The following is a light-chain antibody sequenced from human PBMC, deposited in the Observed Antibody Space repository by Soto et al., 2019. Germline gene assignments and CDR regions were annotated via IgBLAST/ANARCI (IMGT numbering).Light chain of an antibody. CDR1: QTINNN. J-gene: IGKJ1*01. CDR2: GAS. CDR3: QQYDKWSWT. Sequence: DIVMTQSPATRSMSPGERATLSCRASQTINNNLAWNQQKPGQAPRLLIYGASTRATGIPDRFSGSGSGTEFTLTISSLQSEDFAVYYCQQYDKWSWTFGQGTKVEIK. V-gene: IGKV3-15*01.